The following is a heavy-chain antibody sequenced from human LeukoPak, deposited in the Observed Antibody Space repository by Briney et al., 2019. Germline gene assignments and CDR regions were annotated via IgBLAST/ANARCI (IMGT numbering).Heavy chain of an antibody. CDR2: ISAYNGNT. Sequence: ASVKVSCKASGGTFSSYAISWVRQAPGQGLEWMGWISAYNGNTDYAQKLQGRVTMTTDTSTSTAYMELRSLRSDDTAVYYCAAGLPGLSGNYFDYWGQGTLVTVSS. CDR1: GGTFSSYA. D-gene: IGHD1-26*01. CDR3: AAGLPGLSGNYFDY. V-gene: IGHV1-18*01. J-gene: IGHJ4*02.